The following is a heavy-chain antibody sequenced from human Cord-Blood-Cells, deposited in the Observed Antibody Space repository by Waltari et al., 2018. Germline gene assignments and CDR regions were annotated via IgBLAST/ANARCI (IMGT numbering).Heavy chain of an antibody. Sequence: QVQLQQWGAGLLKPLGALSLTCAVYGGPFRGYYWGWFRMPPGKGLEWIGEINHSGSTNYNPSLKSRVTISVDTAKNQFSLKLSSVTAADTAVYYCARGSEWELLRGYYFDYWGQGTLVTVSS. V-gene: IGHV4-34*01. CDR3: ARGSEWELLRGYYFDY. J-gene: IGHJ4*02. D-gene: IGHD1-26*01. CDR1: GGPFRGYY. CDR2: INHSGST.